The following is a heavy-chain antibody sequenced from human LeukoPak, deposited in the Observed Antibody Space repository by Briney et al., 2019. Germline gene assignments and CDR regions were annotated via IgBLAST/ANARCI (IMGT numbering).Heavy chain of an antibody. J-gene: IGHJ6*02. D-gene: IGHD5-18*01. CDR2: IYYSGST. CDR1: GGSISSYY. CDR3: ARDLGYSYGYDHYYYGMDV. V-gene: IGHV4-59*01. Sequence: PSETLSLTCTVSGGSISSYYWSWIRQSPWKGLEWIGYIYYSGSTNYNPSLKGRVTISVDTSKKQFSLTLNSVTAADTAVYYCARDLGYSYGYDHYYYGMDVWGQGTTVTVSS.